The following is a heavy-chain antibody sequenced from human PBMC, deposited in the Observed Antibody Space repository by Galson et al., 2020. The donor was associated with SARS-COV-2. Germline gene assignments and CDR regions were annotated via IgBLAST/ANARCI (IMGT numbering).Heavy chain of an antibody. CDR1: GFTFSNYG. J-gene: IGHJ4*02. CDR2: ISGSGGST. Sequence: GGSLRLSCAASGFTFSNYGMNWVRRAPGKGLEWVSAISGSGGSTYYADSVKGRFTISRDNAKNTLYLQMNSLRVEDAAVYYCAKSWASDQRPVDYWGQGTLVTVSS. V-gene: IGHV3-23*01. CDR3: AKSWASDQRPVDY.